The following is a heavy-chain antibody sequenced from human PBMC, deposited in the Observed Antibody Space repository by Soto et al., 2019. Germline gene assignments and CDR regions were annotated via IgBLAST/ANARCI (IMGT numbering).Heavy chain of an antibody. D-gene: IGHD2-21*01. CDR1: GFTFSSRA. CDR2: ISGNGGDT. J-gene: IGHJ4*02. CDR3: AIGRHMSWFEY. Sequence: EVQLLDSGGGLVQPGESLRLSCAASGFTFSSRAMTWIRQTPGKGLEWVSTISGNGGDTFYADSMRGRVTISRDNSKSTLYLQMDGLRVEDTALYYCAIGRHMSWFEYWGQGTLVTVSS. V-gene: IGHV3-23*01.